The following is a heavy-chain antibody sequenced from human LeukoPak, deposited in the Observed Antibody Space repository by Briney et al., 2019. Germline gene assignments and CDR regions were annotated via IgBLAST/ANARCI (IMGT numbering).Heavy chain of an antibody. J-gene: IGHJ4*02. CDR3: ARAPLEWLLSPLDY. Sequence: GRSLRLSCAASGFTFSCYAMHWVRQAPGKGLEWVAVISYDGSNKYYADSVKGRFTISRDNSKNTLYLQMNSLRAEDTAVYYCARAPLEWLLSPLDYWGQGTLVTVSS. D-gene: IGHD3-3*01. CDR2: ISYDGSNK. CDR1: GFTFSCYA. V-gene: IGHV3-30-3*01.